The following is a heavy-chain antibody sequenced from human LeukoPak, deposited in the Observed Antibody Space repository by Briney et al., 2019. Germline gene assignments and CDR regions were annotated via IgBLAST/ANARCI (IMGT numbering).Heavy chain of an antibody. V-gene: IGHV1-8*03. J-gene: IGHJ5*02. D-gene: IGHD3-3*01. Sequence: ASVKVSCKASGYTFTSYDINWVRRATGQGLEWMGWMNPNSGNTGYAQKFQGRVTITRNTSISTAYMELSSLRSEDTAVYYCARATTFWSGYYNWFDPWGQGTLVTVSS. CDR1: GYTFTSYD. CDR3: ARATTFWSGYYNWFDP. CDR2: MNPNSGNT.